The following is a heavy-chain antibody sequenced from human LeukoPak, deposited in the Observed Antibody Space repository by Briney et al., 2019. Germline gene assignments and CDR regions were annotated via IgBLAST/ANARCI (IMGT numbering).Heavy chain of an antibody. J-gene: IGHJ4*02. Sequence: PSETLSLTCTVSGGSISSSSYYWGWIRQPPGKGLEWIGSIYYSVSTYYNPSLKSRVTISVDTSKNQFSLKLSSVTAADTAVYYCARQTFPNDGNGYYLDYWGQGTLVTVSS. V-gene: IGHV4-39*01. CDR3: ARQTFPNDGNGYYLDY. CDR2: IYYSVST. CDR1: GGSISSSSYY. D-gene: IGHD3-22*01.